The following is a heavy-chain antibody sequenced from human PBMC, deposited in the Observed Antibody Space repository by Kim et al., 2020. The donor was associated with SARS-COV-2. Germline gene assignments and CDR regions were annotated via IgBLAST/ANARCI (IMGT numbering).Heavy chain of an antibody. CDR1: GFTFSFYP. Sequence: GGSLRLSCAASGFTFSFYPMGWVRQTPGRGLEWVSVIYSGGETTHYADSVKGRFSVSRDDSKNTLYLQMNNLRGEDTATYYCAKGVATIYFYSWGLGSLV. V-gene: IGHV3-23*03. CDR2: IYSGGETT. D-gene: IGHD5-12*01. CDR3: AKGVATIYFYS. J-gene: IGHJ4*02.